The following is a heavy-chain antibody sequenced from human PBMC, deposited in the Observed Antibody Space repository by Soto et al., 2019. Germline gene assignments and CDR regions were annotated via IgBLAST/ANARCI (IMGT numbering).Heavy chain of an antibody. Sequence: GGSLRLSCAASGFVFRSYWMSWVRQAPGKGLEWVADINQDGSEKYYVDSVRGRFIISRDNAENSLYLQMNSLRAEDTALYYCARDGVAAGLYLDNWGQGTLVTVSS. V-gene: IGHV3-7*01. CDR1: GFVFRSYW. J-gene: IGHJ4*02. D-gene: IGHD6-19*01. CDR3: ARDGVAAGLYLDN. CDR2: INQDGSEK.